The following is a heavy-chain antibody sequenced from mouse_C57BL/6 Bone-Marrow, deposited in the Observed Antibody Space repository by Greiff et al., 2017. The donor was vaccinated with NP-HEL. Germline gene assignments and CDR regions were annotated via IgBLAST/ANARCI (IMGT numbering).Heavy chain of an antibody. D-gene: IGHD2-4*01. CDR2: IYPSDSET. J-gene: IGHJ2*01. CDR1: GYTFTSYW. CDR3: ARGYDYDGYYFDY. Sequence: QVQLKQPGAELVRPGSSVKLSCKASGYTFTSYWMDWVKQRPGQGLEWIGNIYPSDSETHYNQTFKDKATLTVDKSSSTAYMQLSSLTSEDSAVYYCARGYDYDGYYFDYWGQGTTLTVSS. V-gene: IGHV1-61*01.